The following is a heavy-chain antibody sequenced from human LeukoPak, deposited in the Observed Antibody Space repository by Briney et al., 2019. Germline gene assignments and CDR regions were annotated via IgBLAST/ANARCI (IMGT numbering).Heavy chain of an antibody. J-gene: IGHJ4*02. D-gene: IGHD2-15*01. Sequence: SQTLSLTCTVSGDSISSGSYYWTWIRQPAGKGLEWIGRIYTTGSTNYDPSLKSRVTISIDTSKSQFSLTLTSVTAADTAVYYCARVRCSGGSCSSSPEYWGQGTLITVSS. V-gene: IGHV4-61*02. CDR2: IYTTGST. CDR1: GDSISSGSYY. CDR3: ARVRCSGGSCSSSPEY.